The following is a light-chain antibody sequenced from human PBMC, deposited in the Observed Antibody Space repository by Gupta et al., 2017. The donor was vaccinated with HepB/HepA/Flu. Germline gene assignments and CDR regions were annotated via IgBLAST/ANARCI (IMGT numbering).Light chain of an antibody. V-gene: IGKV1-39*01. CDR3: QQRHSTPST. CDR2: AAS. CDR1: QSISTY. Sequence: DIQMTQSPSSLSASLGDRVTITCRARQSISTYLNWYQQKPGKARKLVIYAASRVQSGVPSRLSGSGYGTDFTLTISRLQPEDFATYYCQQRHSTPSTFGRGTKVEIK. J-gene: IGKJ1*01.